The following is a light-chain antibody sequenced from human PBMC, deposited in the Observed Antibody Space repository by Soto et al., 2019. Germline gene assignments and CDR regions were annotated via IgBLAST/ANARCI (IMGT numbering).Light chain of an antibody. V-gene: IGKV3-20*01. CDR3: THYINSPLT. J-gene: IGKJ1*01. CDR1: QRFGSSS. CDR2: ASS. Sequence: VLTQSPGTLSLSPGERATLSCGASQRFGSSSLAWYQQKPGQAPRLLIYASSTRATGIPDRFSGSGSGPEYTLTIIRLEPADFALYSCTHYINSPLTFGHGTQVEI.